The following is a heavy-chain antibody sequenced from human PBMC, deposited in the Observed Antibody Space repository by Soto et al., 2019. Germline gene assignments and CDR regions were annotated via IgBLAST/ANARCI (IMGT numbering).Heavy chain of an antibody. D-gene: IGHD6-13*01. CDR3: ARGSSNWAYYVDF. CDR2: ITRSGTTV. Sequence: EVHLVESGGGLVQPGGSLRLSCAASGFTFSSYSLNWVRQAPGKGLEWVSYITRSGTTVYYADSVRARFTISRDNAKNSLYLQMNSLRDDDTAVYYCARGSSNWAYYVDFWGQGTVVTVSS. CDR1: GFTFSSYS. V-gene: IGHV3-48*02. J-gene: IGHJ4*02.